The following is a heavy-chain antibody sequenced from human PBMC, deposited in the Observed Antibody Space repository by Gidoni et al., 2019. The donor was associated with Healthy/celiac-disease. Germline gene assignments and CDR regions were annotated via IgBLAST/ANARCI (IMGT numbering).Heavy chain of an antibody. CDR1: GFTFSSYD. Sequence: QVQLVESGGGVVQPGRSLRLSCAASGFTFSSYDMHWVRQAPGKGLEWVAVIWYDGSNKYYADSVKGRFTISRDNSKNTLYLQMNSLRAEDTAVYYCARDSSSWYFSDYYYGMDVWGQGTTVTVSS. CDR3: ARDSSSWYFSDYYYGMDV. D-gene: IGHD6-13*01. J-gene: IGHJ6*02. CDR2: IWYDGSNK. V-gene: IGHV3-33*01.